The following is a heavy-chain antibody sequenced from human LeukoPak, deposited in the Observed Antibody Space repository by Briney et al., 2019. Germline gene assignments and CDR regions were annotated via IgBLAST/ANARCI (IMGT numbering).Heavy chain of an antibody. V-gene: IGHV1-18*04. CDR3: ARDRRDCDILTGYYRFVAFDY. CDR1: GYTFTSYG. Sequence: ASVKVSCKASGYTFTSYGISWVRQAPGQGLEWMGWVSAYNGNTNYAQKLQGRVTMTTDTSTSTAYMELRSLRSDDTAVYYCARDRRDCDILTGYYRFVAFDYWGQGTLVTVSS. D-gene: IGHD3-9*01. J-gene: IGHJ4*02. CDR2: VSAYNGNT.